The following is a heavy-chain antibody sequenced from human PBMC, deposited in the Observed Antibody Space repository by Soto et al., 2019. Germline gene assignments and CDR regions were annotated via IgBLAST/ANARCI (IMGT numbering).Heavy chain of an antibody. V-gene: IGHV1-69*01. Sequence: QVQLVQSGAEVKKPGSSVKVSCKASGGTFSSYAISWVRQAPGQGLEWMGGIIPIFGTANYAQKFQGRVTITADESTSTAYRELSSLRAEDTAVYYCAQPSHFWSGYYDYYYCMDVWGQGTTVTVSS. CDR1: GGTFSSYA. CDR2: IIPIFGTA. D-gene: IGHD3-3*02. J-gene: IGHJ6*02. CDR3: AQPSHFWSGYYDYYYCMDV.